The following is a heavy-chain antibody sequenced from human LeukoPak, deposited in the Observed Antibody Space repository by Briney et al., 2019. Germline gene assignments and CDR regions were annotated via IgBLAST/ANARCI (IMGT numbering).Heavy chain of an antibody. J-gene: IGHJ4*02. Sequence: SETLSLTCTVSGGSISSYYWSWIRQPPGKGLEWIGYIYYSGSTNYNPSLKSRVTISVDTSKNQFSLKLSSVTAADMAVYYCARTRITTYYFDYWGQGTLVTVSS. CDR1: GGSISSYY. D-gene: IGHD3-10*01. CDR3: ARTRITTYYFDY. V-gene: IGHV4-59*08. CDR2: IYYSGST.